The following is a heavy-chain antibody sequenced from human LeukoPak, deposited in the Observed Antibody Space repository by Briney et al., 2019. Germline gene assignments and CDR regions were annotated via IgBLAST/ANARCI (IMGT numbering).Heavy chain of an antibody. CDR1: GYTLTELS. CDR3: PTGGVLVELHNWFDP. D-gene: IGHD1-7*01. J-gene: IGHJ5*02. CDR2: FDPEDGET. V-gene: IGHV1-24*01. Sequence: ASVKVSCKVSGYTLTELSMHWVRQAPGKGLEWMGGFDPEDGETIYAQKFQGRVTMTEDTSTDTAYMELSSLRSEDTAVYYCPTGGVLVELHNWFDPWGQETLVTVSS.